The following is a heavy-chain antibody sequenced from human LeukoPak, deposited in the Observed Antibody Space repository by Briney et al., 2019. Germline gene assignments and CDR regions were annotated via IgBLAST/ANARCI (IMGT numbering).Heavy chain of an antibody. CDR1: GFTFSSYA. J-gene: IGHJ3*02. V-gene: IGHV3-23*01. D-gene: IGHD1-26*01. CDR3: AKEGGGVGASDAFDI. CDR2: ISGSGGST. Sequence: GGSLRLPCAASGFTFSSYAMSWVRQAPGKGLEWVSAISGSGGSTYYADSVKGRFTISRDNSKNTLYLQMNSLRAEDTAVYYCAKEGGGVGASDAFDIWARGQWSPSLQ.